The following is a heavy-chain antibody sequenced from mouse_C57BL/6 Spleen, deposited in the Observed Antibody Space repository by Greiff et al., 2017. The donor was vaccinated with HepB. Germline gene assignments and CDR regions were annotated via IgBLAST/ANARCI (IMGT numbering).Heavy chain of an antibody. D-gene: IGHD1-1*01. CDR3: STEPYFDY. Sequence: VQLQQSGPELVKPGASVKISCKASGYAFSSSWMNWVKQRPGKGLEWIGRIYPGDGDTNYNGKFKGKATLTADKSYSTAYMQLSSLTSEDSAVYFCSTEPYFDYWGQGTTLTVSS. CDR2: IYPGDGDT. J-gene: IGHJ2*01. CDR1: GYAFSSSW. V-gene: IGHV1-82*01.